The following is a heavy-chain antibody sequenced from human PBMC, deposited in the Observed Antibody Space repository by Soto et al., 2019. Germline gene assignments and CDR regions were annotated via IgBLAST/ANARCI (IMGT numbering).Heavy chain of an antibody. V-gene: IGHV1-58*01. D-gene: IGHD3-3*01. CDR1: GFTFTSSA. CDR2: IVVGSGNT. J-gene: IGHJ3*02. Sequence: SVKVSCKASGFTFTSSAVQWVRQARGQRREWIGWIVVGSGNTNYAQKFQERVTITRDMSTSTAYMELSSLRSEDTAVYYCAADRGFLEWFPVSLGAFDIWGQGXMVTV. CDR3: AADRGFLEWFPVSLGAFDI.